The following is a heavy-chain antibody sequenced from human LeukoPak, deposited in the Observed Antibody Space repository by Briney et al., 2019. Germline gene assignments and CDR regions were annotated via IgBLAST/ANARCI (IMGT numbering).Heavy chain of an antibody. CDR1: GDTFSNYG. J-gene: IGHJ6*02. CDR3: AREDWNPPYYYYGMGV. CDR2: ITPIFHTP. D-gene: IGHD1-1*01. Sequence: SVKVSCKASGDTFSNYGINWVRQAPGQGLEWMGGITPIFHTPNYAQKFQGRVTISADESTTRAYMELSSLRSEDTAVYYCAREDWNPPYYYYGMGVWGQGTMVTVSS. V-gene: IGHV1-69*13.